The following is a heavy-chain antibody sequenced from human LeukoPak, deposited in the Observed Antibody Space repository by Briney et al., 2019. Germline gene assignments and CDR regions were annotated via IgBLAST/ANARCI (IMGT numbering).Heavy chain of an antibody. J-gene: IGHJ3*02. V-gene: IGHV4-61*02. CDR2: IYTSGST. CDR3: ARPGGSYYSDAFDI. Sequence: SETLSLTCTVSGGSISSGSYYWSWIRQPAGKGLEWIGRIYTSGSTNYNPSLKSRVTISVDTSKNQFSLKLSSVTAADTAVYYCARPGGSYYSDAFDIWGQGTMVTVSS. D-gene: IGHD1-26*01. CDR1: GGSISSGSYY.